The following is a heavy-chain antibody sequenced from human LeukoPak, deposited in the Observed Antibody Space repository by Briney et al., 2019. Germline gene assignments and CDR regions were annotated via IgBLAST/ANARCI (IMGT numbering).Heavy chain of an antibody. J-gene: IGHJ3*02. V-gene: IGHV1-2*02. CDR3: ARDTGRANDAFDI. CDR1: GYTFTGYY. Sequence: ASVKASCKASGYTFTGYYMHWVRQAPGQGLEWMGWINPNSGGTNYAQKFQGRVTMTRDTSISTAYMELSRLRSDDTAVYYCARDTGRANDAFDIWGQGTMVTVSS. D-gene: IGHD1-26*01. CDR2: INPNSGGT.